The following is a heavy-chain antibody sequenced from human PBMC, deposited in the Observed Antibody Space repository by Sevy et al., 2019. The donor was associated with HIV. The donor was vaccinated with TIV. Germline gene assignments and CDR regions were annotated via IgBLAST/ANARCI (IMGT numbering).Heavy chain of an antibody. J-gene: IGHJ3*02. CDR1: GFTFSSYG. V-gene: IGHV3-30*03. CDR2: ISYDGSNK. CDR3: ARSGYYYDSRGYHTGNAFDI. D-gene: IGHD3-22*01. Sequence: GGSLRLSCAASGFTFSSYGMHWVRQAPGKGLEWVAVISYDGSNKYYADSVKGRFTISRDNSKNTLYLQMNSLRAEDTAVYYCARSGYYYDSRGYHTGNAFDIWGQGTMVTVSS.